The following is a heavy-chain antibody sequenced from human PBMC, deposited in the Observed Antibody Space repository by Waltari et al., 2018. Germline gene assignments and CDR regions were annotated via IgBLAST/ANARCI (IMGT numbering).Heavy chain of an antibody. CDR3: ARHQDWVVVSATWFDP. CDR1: GGSTSSHNYY. J-gene: IGHJ5*02. V-gene: IGHV4-39*01. D-gene: IGHD2-21*02. CDR2: SYDSGNT. Sequence: QLRLQESGPGLVKPSDTLSLTCTVSGGSTSSHNYYLGWIRQPPGKGLEWIGSSYDSGNTYYNPSLKSRVTMSADTSKNQFSLKLSSVTAADTAVYYCARHQDWVVVSATWFDPWGQGTLVTVSS.